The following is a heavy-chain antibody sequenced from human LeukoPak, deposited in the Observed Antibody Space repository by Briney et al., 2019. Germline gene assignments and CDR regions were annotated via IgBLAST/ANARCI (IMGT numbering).Heavy chain of an antibody. J-gene: IGHJ4*02. V-gene: IGHV3-7*01. CDR2: IKQDGSEK. CDR1: GFTFSSVW. D-gene: IGHD1-26*01. Sequence: GGSLRLSCAASGFTFSSVWMSWVRQAPGKGLEWVANIKQDGSEKYYVDSVKGRFTISRDNAKNSLYLQMNSLRAEDTTVYYCARHTGSYCDYWGQGTLVTVSS. CDR3: ARHTGSYCDY.